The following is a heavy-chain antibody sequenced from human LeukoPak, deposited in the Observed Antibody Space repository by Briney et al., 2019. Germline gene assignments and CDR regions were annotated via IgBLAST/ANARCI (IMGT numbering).Heavy chain of an antibody. CDR3: ARVVITLNAPSYYFDY. J-gene: IGHJ4*02. D-gene: IGHD3-22*01. V-gene: IGHV4-30-2*01. Sequence: SETLSLTCTVSGVAISTGGYFWNWIRQPPGKGLEWIGYIYHSGSTYYNPSLKSRVTISVDRSKNQFSLKLSSVTAADTAVYYCARVVITLNAPSYYFDYWGQGTLVTVSS. CDR2: IYHSGST. CDR1: GVAISTGGYF.